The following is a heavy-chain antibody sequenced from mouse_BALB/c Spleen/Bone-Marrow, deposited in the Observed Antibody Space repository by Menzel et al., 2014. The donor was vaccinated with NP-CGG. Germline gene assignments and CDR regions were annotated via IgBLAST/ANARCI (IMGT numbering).Heavy chain of an antibody. CDR2: IYPGDEST. J-gene: IGHJ3*01. CDR3: ARSPTGTFAY. V-gene: IGHV1-82*01. Sequence: QVQLKQSGPELVKPEASVKISCKASGYAFGSPWMNWVMQRPGQGLEWIGRIYPGDESTNYNGKFKGKATLTADKSSSTAYMQLSSLASVDSAVYFCARSPTGTFAYWGQGTLVTVSA. CDR1: GYAFGSPW. D-gene: IGHD4-1*01.